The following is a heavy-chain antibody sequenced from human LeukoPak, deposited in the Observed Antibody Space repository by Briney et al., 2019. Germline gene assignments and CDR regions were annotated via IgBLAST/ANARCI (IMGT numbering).Heavy chain of an antibody. CDR2: ISWNSGSI. V-gene: IGHV3-9*01. Sequence: GGSLRLSCAASGFTFDDYAMHWVRQAPGKDLEWVSGISWNSGSIGYADSVKGRFTISRDNAKNSLYLQMNSLRAEDTALYYCAKAATVTLFFDAFDIWGQGTMVTVSS. CDR3: AKAATVTLFFDAFDI. D-gene: IGHD4-17*01. CDR1: GFTFDDYA. J-gene: IGHJ3*02.